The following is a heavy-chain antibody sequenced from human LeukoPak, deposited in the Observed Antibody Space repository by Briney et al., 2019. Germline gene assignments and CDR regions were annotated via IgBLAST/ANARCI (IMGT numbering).Heavy chain of an antibody. J-gene: IGHJ4*02. D-gene: IGHD3-3*01. CDR2: ISVRGGST. V-gene: IGHV3-23*01. CDR1: GFTFSTYA. CDR3: AEDTAGLVLRSPFDY. Sequence: GGSLRLSCAASGFTFSTYAMNWVRQAPGKGLEWVSVISVRGGSTYYADSVKGRFTISRDNSKNTLYLQMNSLRAEDTAVYYCAEDTAGLVLRSPFDYWGQGTLVTVSS.